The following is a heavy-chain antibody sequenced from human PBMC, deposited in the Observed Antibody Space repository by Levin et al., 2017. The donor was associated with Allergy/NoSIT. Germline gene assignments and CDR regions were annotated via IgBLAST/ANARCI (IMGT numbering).Heavy chain of an antibody. CDR2: IYYSGST. J-gene: IGHJ4*02. Sequence: SQTLSLTCTVSGGSISSSSYYWGWIRQPPGKGLEWIGSIYYSGSTYYNPSLKSRVTISVDTSKNQFSLKLSSVTAADTAVDYCARLFILTGWNLFDYWGQGTLVTVSS. CDR3: ARLFILTGWNLFDY. D-gene: IGHD3-9*01. CDR1: GGSISSSSYY. V-gene: IGHV4-39*01.